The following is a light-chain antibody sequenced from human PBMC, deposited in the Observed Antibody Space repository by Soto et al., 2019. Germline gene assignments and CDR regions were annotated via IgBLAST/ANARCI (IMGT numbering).Light chain of an antibody. CDR2: AVS. Sequence: EIVLTQSPGTLSLSPGERATLSCRTSESVSDRQLAWYQQKPGQAPRLLIFAVSSRASGSADRFSGSGSGTDFTLTISRLEHEDFAVYYCQQYGTSRWTFGRGTKVDI. V-gene: IGKV3-20*01. CDR3: QQYGTSRWT. CDR1: ESVSDRQ. J-gene: IGKJ1*01.